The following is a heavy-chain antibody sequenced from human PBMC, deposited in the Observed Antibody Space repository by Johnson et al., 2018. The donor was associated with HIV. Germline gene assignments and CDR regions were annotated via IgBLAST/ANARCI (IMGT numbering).Heavy chain of an antibody. CDR3: ARGVVTDPFDI. CDR1: GFTFSSYA. CDR2: IRYDGSNK. V-gene: IGHV3-30*02. D-gene: IGHD2-21*02. Sequence: QVQLVESGGGVVQPGGSLRLSCAASGFTFSSYAMHWVRQAPGKGLEWVAFIRYDGSNKYYADSVKGRFTISRDNSKNTLYLQMNSLRAEDTAVYCCARGVVTDPFDIWGQGTMVTVSS. J-gene: IGHJ3*02.